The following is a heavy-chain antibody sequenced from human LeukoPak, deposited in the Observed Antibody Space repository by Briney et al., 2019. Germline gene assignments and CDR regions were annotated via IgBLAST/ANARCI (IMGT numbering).Heavy chain of an antibody. CDR2: IIPIFGTA. Sequence: SVKVSCKASGYTFTSYAISWVRQAPGQGLEWMGGIIPIFGTANYAQKFQGRVTITTDESTSTAYMELSSLRSEDTAVYCCARGTNQLGSLDYWGQGTLVTVSS. D-gene: IGHD7-27*01. J-gene: IGHJ4*02. V-gene: IGHV1-69*05. CDR1: GYTFTSYA. CDR3: ARGTNQLGSLDY.